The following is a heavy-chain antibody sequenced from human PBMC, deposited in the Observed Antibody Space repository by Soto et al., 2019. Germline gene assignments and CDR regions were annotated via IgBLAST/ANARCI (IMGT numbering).Heavy chain of an antibody. D-gene: IGHD2-8*02. CDR1: DNTFTYYG. V-gene: IGHV1-18*01. CDR3: AAPGGNHFGMDV. Sequence: QAQLVQSGSEVKRPGASVKVSCRSFDNTFTYYGINWVRQAPGQGLEWLGWISGYNANTKEAQKFQDRASMTADTSTRTAYLEVRSLTSDDTGVYFCAAPGGNHFGMDVWGQGTTVTVSS. J-gene: IGHJ6*02. CDR2: ISGYNANT.